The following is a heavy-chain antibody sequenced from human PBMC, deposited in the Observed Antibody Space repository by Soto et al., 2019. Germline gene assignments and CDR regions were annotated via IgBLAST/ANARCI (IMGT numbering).Heavy chain of an antibody. J-gene: IGHJ6*03. CDR1: GGTFSSYT. CDR2: IIPILGIA. Sequence: QVQLVQSGAEVKKPGSSVKVSCKASGGTFSSYTISWVRQAPGQGLEWMGRIIPILGIANYAQKFQGRVTITADNSTSTASMELDSLRSEDTAVYYSATSRGGEYCSSTSCYYSDYYYMDVWGKGTTVTVSS. CDR3: ATSRGGEYCSSTSCYYSDYYYMDV. V-gene: IGHV1-69*02. D-gene: IGHD2-2*01.